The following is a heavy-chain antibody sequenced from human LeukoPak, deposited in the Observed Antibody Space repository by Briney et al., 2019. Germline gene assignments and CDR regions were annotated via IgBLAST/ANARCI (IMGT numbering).Heavy chain of an antibody. CDR2: IRYDGSNK. V-gene: IGHV3-30*02. CDR3: AKDHQLRYFDWLSPFDY. CDR1: GFTFRSYG. D-gene: IGHD3-9*01. J-gene: IGHJ4*02. Sequence: PGGSLRLSCAASGFTFRSYGIHWVRQAPGKGLEWVAFIRYDGSNKYYADSVKGRFTISRDNSKNTLYLQMNSLRAEDTAVYYCAKDHQLRYFDWLSPFDYWGQGTLVTVSS.